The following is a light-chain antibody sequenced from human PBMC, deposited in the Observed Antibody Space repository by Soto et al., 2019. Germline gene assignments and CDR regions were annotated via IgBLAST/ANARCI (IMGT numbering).Light chain of an antibody. CDR1: SSDIGTYNY. CDR3: SSYTSSGTLL. CDR2: DVS. J-gene: IGLJ1*01. V-gene: IGLV2-14*01. Sequence: QSALTQPASVSGSPGQSITISCTGASSDIGTYNYVSWYQQQPVKAPKLMIYDVSGLTSGLSNRFSGSKSGNTASLTISGLQADDDDDYDCSSYTSSGTLLFGTGTKVTVL.